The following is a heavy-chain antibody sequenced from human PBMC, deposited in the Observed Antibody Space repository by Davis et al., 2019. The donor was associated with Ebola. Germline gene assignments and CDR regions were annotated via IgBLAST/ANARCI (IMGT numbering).Heavy chain of an antibody. J-gene: IGHJ4*02. CDR2: ISHDGRQE. D-gene: IGHD4-23*01. CDR1: GFSFNSYP. CDR3: ARGSDRWELFSY. Sequence: PGGSLRLSCAASGFSFNSYPMHWVRQGPGKGLEWVALISHDGRQEYYADSVKGRFTISTDTAKNSVSLQMNSLRAEDTAVYYCARGSDRWELFSYWGQGTLVSVSS. V-gene: IGHV3-30*04.